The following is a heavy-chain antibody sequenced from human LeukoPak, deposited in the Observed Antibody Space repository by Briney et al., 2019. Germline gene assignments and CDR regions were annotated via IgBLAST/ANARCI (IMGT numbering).Heavy chain of an antibody. CDR2: ISYVGNIK. D-gene: IGHD2-15*01. V-gene: IGHV3-30-3*01. CDR1: GFTFKSYA. J-gene: IGHJ4*02. CDR3: ARDLSTYYCIDY. Sequence: SGRSLRLSCAASGFTFKSYAIHWVRQAPGKGLEWVAFISYVGNIKYYADSVKGRVTISRDNSKNTLYLQMNSLRAEDTAVYYCARDLSTYYCIDYWGQGTLVTVSS.